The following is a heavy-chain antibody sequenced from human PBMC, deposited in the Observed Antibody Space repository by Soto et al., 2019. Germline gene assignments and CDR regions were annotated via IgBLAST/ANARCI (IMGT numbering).Heavy chain of an antibody. CDR1: GYTLTELS. J-gene: IGHJ3*02. D-gene: IGHD2-15*01. CDR2: FDPEDGET. CDR3: ATAQCSGGSCYSDDAFDI. Sequence: ASVKVSCKVSGYTLTELSMHWVRQAPGKGLEWMGGFDPEDGETIYAQKFQGRVTMTEDTSTDTAYMELSSLRSEDTAVYYCATAQCSGGSCYSDDAFDIWGQGTMVTVSS. V-gene: IGHV1-24*01.